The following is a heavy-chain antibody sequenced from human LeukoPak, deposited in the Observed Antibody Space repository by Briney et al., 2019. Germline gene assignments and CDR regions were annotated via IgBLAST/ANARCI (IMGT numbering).Heavy chain of an antibody. CDR2: ISPSDSRT. J-gene: IGHJ3*02. Sequence: GESLKISCKGSGFNFITYYIVWVRQMPGKGLEWMGNISPSDSRTTYSPSFQGQVTISADKSISTAYLQWSSLKASDTAMYYCARQAADPFPSPFDIWGQGTMVTVSS. CDR1: GFNFITYY. V-gene: IGHV5-51*01. D-gene: IGHD6-13*01. CDR3: ARQAADPFPSPFDI.